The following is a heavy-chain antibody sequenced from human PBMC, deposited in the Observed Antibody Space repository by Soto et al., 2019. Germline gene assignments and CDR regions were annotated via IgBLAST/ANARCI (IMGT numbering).Heavy chain of an antibody. CDR1: NGSISSRSSY. CDR3: ARGFATPILWSGYYDY. Sequence: SETLSLTCIVSNGSISSRSSYWGWIRQTPGKGLEWIGSIYYIGNTYYNPSLKSRVTISIDTSKNQFSLKLSSVTAADTAVYYCARGFATPILWSGYYDYWGQGTLVTVSS. D-gene: IGHD3-3*01. CDR2: IYYIGNT. V-gene: IGHV4-39*01. J-gene: IGHJ4*02.